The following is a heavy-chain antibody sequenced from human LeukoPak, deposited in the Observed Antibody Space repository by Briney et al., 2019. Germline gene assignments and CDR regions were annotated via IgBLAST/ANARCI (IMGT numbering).Heavy chain of an antibody. CDR1: GFTFSSHL. V-gene: IGHV3-23*01. CDR3: AKRGVVIRVILVGFHKEAYYFDS. Sequence: GGSLRLSCAASGFTFSSHLMRWVRLAPGKGLEWVSSISDTGDKTYSADSMKGRFTISRDNPKNTLYLQMNSLRAEDTAVYFCAKRGVVIRVILVGFHKEAYYFDSWGQGALVTVSS. J-gene: IGHJ4*02. D-gene: IGHD3-22*01. CDR2: ISDTGDKT.